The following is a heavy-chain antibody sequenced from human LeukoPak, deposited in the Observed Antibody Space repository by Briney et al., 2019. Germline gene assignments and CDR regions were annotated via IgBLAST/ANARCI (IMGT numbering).Heavy chain of an antibody. V-gene: IGHV3-30-3*01. Sequence: PGGSLRLPCAASGFTFSSYAMHWVRQAPGKGLEWVAVISYDGSNKYYADSVKGRFTISRDNSKNTLYLQMNSLRAEDTAVYYCARVREGIAVAATDYWGQGTLVTVSS. J-gene: IGHJ4*02. D-gene: IGHD6-19*01. CDR2: ISYDGSNK. CDR3: ARVREGIAVAATDY. CDR1: GFTFSSYA.